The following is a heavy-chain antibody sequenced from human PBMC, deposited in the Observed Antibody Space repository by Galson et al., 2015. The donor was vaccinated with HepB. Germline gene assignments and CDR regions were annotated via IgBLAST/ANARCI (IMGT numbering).Heavy chain of an antibody. CDR1: GFTFSSCE. CDR2: ISSSGSTM. V-gene: IGHV3-48*03. CDR3: VRKGFFDY. Sequence: SLRLSCAASGFTFSSCEMSWVRQAPGKGLEWISYISSSGSTMYYADSVKGRFTISRDNAKNSVHLQMNSLRAEDTAVYYCVRKGFFDYWGQGTLVTVSS. J-gene: IGHJ4*02.